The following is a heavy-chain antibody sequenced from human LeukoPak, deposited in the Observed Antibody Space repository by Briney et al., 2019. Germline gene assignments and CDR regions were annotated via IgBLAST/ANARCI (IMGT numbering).Heavy chain of an antibody. D-gene: IGHD2-15*01. CDR1: GGSISSSNW. V-gene: IGHV4-4*02. CDR3: ARDYCSGGSCYGSAFDI. J-gene: IGHJ3*02. Sequence: PSETLSLTCAVSGGSISSSNWWSWVRQPPGKGLEWIGEIYHSGSTNYNPSLKSRVTISVDKSKNQFSLKLSSVTAADTAVYYCARDYCSGGSCYGSAFDIWGQGTMVTVSS. CDR2: IYHSGST.